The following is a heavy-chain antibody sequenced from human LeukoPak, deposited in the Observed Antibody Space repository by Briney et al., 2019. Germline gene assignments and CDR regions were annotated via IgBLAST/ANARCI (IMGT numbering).Heavy chain of an antibody. CDR2: IIPIFGTA. CDR3: ARANSIFGVVEHFDY. V-gene: IGHV1-69*05. CDR1: GGTFSSYA. J-gene: IGHJ4*02. D-gene: IGHD3-3*01. Sequence: SVKVSCKASGGTFSSYAISWVRQAPGQGLERMGGIIPIFGTANYAQKFQGRVTITTDESTSTAYMELSSLRSEDTAVYYCARANSIFGVVEHFDYWGQGTLVTVSS.